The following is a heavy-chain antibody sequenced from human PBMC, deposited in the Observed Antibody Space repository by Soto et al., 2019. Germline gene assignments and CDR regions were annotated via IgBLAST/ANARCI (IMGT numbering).Heavy chain of an antibody. CDR1: GFAVSSNY. V-gene: IGHV3-66*01. D-gene: IGHD1-26*01. CDR3: ARDFVVGGPTINYYYGMDV. CDR2: IYSAGNT. Sequence: PGGSLRLSCAASGFAVSSNYMSWVRQAPGKGLEGISIIYSAGNTYYADSVKGRFTISRENSKNTLYLQTNSLGAEDTAVYYCARDFVVGGPTINYYYGMDVWGQGTTVTVSS. J-gene: IGHJ6*02.